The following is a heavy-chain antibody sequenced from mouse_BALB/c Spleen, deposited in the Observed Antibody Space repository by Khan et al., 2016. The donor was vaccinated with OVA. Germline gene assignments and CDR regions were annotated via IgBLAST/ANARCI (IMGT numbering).Heavy chain of an antibody. CDR1: GYSITSDYA. V-gene: IGHV3-2*02. J-gene: IGHJ2*01. Sequence: EVQLQESGPGLVKPSQSLSLTCTVTGYSITSDYAWNWIRQFPGNKLEWMGYISYSGSTRYNPSLKSRISITRDTSKNRFFLQLNSVTTEDTATYYCTNYYGYLDYWGQGTTLTVSS. D-gene: IGHD1-1*01. CDR3: TNYYGYLDY. CDR2: ISYSGST.